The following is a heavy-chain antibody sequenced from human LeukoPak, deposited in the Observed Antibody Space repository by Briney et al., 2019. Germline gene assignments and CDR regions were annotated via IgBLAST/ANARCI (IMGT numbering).Heavy chain of an antibody. V-gene: IGHV1-2*02. CDR3: AREDGGGYFDS. J-gene: IGHJ4*02. Sequence: ASVKVSCKTSGYTFTDYYMDWVRQAPGQGLEWMGWINPNSAGTNYAQKFQGRVTMIRDTSINIVYMELSRLTSDDTAVYYCAREDGGGYFDSWGQGILVTVSS. CDR1: GYTFTDYY. D-gene: IGHD4-23*01. CDR2: INPNSAGT.